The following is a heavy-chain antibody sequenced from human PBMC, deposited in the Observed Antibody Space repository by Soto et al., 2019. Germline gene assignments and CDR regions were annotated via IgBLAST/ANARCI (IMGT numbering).Heavy chain of an antibody. V-gene: IGHV1-69*12. CDR2: IMPIFRTP. CDR3: ARGPLVVLNYFES. CDR1: GGTFSNSA. J-gene: IGHJ4*02. Sequence: QVQLEQSGAEVKKPGSSVKVSCKASGGTFSNSAISWVRQAPGQGLEWMGGIMPIFRTPDYAQKFQGRVTITADESTSTAYMELSGLRSEDTAVYYCARGPLVVLNYFESWGQGTLVTVSS.